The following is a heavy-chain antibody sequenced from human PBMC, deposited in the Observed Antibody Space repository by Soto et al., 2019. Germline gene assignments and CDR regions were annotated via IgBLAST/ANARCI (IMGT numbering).Heavy chain of an antibody. D-gene: IGHD1-1*01. CDR1: GASISGFY. J-gene: IGHJ5*02. CDR3: VRDGTKTLRDWFDP. V-gene: IGHV4-4*07. CDR2: TYATGTT. Sequence: PSETVSLTCTVSGASISGFYWSWIRKSAGKGLEWIGRTYATGTTDYNPSLKSRVMMSVDTSKKQFSLKLRSVTAVDTAVYYCVRDGTKTLRDWFDPWGQGISVTVSS.